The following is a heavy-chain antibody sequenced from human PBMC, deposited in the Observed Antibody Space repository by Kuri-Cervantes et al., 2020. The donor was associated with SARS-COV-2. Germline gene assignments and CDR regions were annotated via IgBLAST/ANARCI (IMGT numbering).Heavy chain of an antibody. CDR3: ARGGRYGDWGHFGY. V-gene: IGHV1-18*01. D-gene: IGHD4-17*01. CDR2: ISAYNGNT. CDR1: GYTLTEFS. J-gene: IGHJ4*02. Sequence: ASVKVSCKISGYTLTEFSMHWVRQAPGQGLEWMGWISAYNGNTNYAQKLQGRVTMTTDTSTSTAYMELRSLRSDDTAMYYCARGGRYGDWGHFGYWGQGSLVTVSS.